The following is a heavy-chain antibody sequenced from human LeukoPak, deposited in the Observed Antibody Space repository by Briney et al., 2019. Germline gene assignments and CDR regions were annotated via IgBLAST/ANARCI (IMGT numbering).Heavy chain of an antibody. Sequence: PGGSLRLSCAASGFTFSSYWVSWVRQAPGKGLEWVANIKQDGSEKYYVDSVKGRFTISRDNAKNSLYLQMNSLRAEDTAVYYCARRSAAKDAFDIWGQGTMVTVSS. CDR3: ARRSAAKDAFDI. V-gene: IGHV3-7*01. CDR1: GFTFSSYW. D-gene: IGHD6-25*01. J-gene: IGHJ3*02. CDR2: IKQDGSEK.